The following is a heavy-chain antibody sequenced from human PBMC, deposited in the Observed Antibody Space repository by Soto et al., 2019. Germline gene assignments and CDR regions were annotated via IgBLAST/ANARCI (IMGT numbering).Heavy chain of an antibody. V-gene: IGHV1-2*02. J-gene: IGHJ5*02. Sequence: ASVKVSCKTSGYTFNDFYRHWVREAPGQGLEWLGWINPNSGDTHYGQHFQGRVTLIADTSINTTYMQLSSLAPGDTAMYYCARDLRGYSNWFHPWGQGTLVTVSS. CDR2: INPNSGDT. CDR1: GYTFNDFY. D-gene: IGHD5-18*01. CDR3: ARDLRGYSNWFHP.